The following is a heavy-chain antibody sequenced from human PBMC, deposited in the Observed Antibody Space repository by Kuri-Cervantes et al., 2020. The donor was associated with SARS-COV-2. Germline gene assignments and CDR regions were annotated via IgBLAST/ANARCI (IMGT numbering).Heavy chain of an antibody. V-gene: IGHV1-8*02. CDR1: GGTFSSYA. D-gene: IGHD2-21*01. CDR2: VKTNRGNT. J-gene: IGHJ4*02. Sequence: ASVKVSCKASGGTFSSYAISWVRQAPGQGLEWMGMVKTNRGNTLYAQFLQGRVTMTRDISTSTVYMELSSLTSEDTAIYYCYCAPKEGFDSWGQGTQVTVSS. CDR3: YCAPKEGFDS.